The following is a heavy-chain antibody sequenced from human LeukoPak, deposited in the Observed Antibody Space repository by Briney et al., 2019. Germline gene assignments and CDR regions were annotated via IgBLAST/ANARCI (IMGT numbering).Heavy chain of an antibody. CDR2: IYYSGTT. J-gene: IGHJ5*02. CDR1: GRSISSSAYY. V-gene: IGHV4-39*01. CDR3: ARKEIYPTWFDP. Sequence: SETLSLTCTVSGRSISSSAYYWGWIRQPPGKGLEWIGNIYYSGTTYYNPSLKGRVTISVDTSKNQFSLKLYSVTAADTAVYYCARKEIYPTWFDPWGQGTLVTVSS.